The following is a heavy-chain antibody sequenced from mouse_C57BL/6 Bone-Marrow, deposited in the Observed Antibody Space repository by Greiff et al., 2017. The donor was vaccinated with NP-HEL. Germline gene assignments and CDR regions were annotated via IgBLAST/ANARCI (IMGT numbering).Heavy chain of an antibody. Sequence: EVHLVESGGGLVKPGGSLKLSCAASGFTFSSYAMSWVRQTPEKRLEWVATISDGGSYTYYPDNVKGRFTISRDNAKNNLYLQMSHLKSEDTAMYYCARVLPWYFDVWGTGTTVTVSS. V-gene: IGHV5-4*01. CDR1: GFTFSSYA. CDR2: ISDGGSYT. CDR3: ARVLPWYFDV. D-gene: IGHD2-14*01. J-gene: IGHJ1*03.